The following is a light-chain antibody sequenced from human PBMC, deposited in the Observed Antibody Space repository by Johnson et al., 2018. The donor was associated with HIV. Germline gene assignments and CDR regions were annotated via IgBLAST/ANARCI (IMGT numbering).Light chain of an antibody. V-gene: IGLV1-51*01. J-gene: IGLJ1*01. CDR1: SSNIGNNY. Sequence: QPVLTQPPSVSAAPGQKVTISCSGSSSNIGNNYVSWYQQLPGTAPKLLIYDNNKRPSGIPDRFSGSKSGTSATLGITGLQTGDEADYYCGTWYSSLSANVFGTGTEVTGL. CDR3: GTWYSSLSANV. CDR2: DNN.